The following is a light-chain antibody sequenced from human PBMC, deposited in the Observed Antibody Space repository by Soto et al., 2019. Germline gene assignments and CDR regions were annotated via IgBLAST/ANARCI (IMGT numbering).Light chain of an antibody. CDR3: KQAHSFPVT. J-gene: IGKJ5*01. CDR2: AAS. V-gene: IGKV1-12*01. CDR1: QDITRW. Sequence: DIQMTQSPSSVSAVVGDRVTITCRASQDITRWLAWYQQQPGRAPKLLIYAASTLQGGVPSRLSGRGSGTDFTLTISSLRPEDLATYYCKQAHSFPVTFGQGTRL.